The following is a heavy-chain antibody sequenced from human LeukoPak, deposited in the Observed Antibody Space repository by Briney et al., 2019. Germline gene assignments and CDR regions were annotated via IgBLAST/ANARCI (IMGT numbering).Heavy chain of an antibody. V-gene: IGHV3-11*04. J-gene: IGHJ4*02. CDR3: ASSSYYYYDSS. CDR2: ISSSGSTI. CDR1: GFTFSDYY. D-gene: IGHD3-22*01. Sequence: PGGSLRLSCAASGFTFSDYYMSWIRQAPGKGLEWVSYISSSGSTIYYADSVKGRFTISRDNAKNSLYPQMNSLRAEDTAVYYCASSSYYYYDSSWGQGTLVTVSS.